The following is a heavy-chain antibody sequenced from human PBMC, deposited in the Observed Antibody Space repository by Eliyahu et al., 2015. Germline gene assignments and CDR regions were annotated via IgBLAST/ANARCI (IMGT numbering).Heavy chain of an antibody. J-gene: IGHJ4*02. V-gene: IGHV3-49*04. CDR3: TRGRTRLFEY. D-gene: IGHD1-1*01. Sequence: LXQPGXSLXLPXPPXGXNFGDYAKXWVRQAPGRGLEWVGIIRNKAHGGTTEYAASVKGRFSISRDDSKSIAYLQMNSLKTEDTAVYFCTRGRTRLFEYWGQGTLVTVSS. CDR1: GXNFGDYA. CDR2: IRNKAHGGTT.